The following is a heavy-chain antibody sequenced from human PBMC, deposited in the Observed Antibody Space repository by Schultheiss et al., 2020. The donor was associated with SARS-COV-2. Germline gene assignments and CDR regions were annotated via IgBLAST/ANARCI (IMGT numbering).Heavy chain of an antibody. Sequence: SQTLSLTCAVSGYSISSGYYWSWIRQPPGKGLEWIGYIYYSGSTYYNPSLKSRVTISVDTSKNQFSLKLSSVTAADTAVYYCARYSSSWYSGYYYYYGMDVWGQGTTVTVSS. V-gene: IGHV4-30-4*01. J-gene: IGHJ6*02. D-gene: IGHD6-13*01. CDR2: IYYSGST. CDR3: ARYSSSWYSGYYYYYGMDV. CDR1: GYSISSGYY.